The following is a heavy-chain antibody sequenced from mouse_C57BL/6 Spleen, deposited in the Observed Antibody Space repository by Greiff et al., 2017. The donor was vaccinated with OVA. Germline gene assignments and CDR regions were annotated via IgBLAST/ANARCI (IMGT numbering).Heavy chain of an antibody. CDR1: GYTFTDYE. V-gene: IGHV1-15*01. CDR3: TRSDYYGSSWYFDV. J-gene: IGHJ1*03. D-gene: IGHD1-1*01. CDR2: IDPETGGT. Sequence: VQLVESGAELVRPGASVTLSCKASGYTFTDYEMHWVKQTPVHGLEWIGAIDPETGGTAYNQKFKGKAILTADKSSSTAYMELRSLTSEDSAVYYCTRSDYYGSSWYFDVWGTGTTVTVSS.